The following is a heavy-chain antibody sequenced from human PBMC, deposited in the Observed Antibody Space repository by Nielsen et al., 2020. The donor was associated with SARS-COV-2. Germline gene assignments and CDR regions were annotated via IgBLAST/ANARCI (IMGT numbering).Heavy chain of an antibody. CDR3: ARALRSSSPYYYYYGMDV. V-gene: IGHV1-46*01. J-gene: IGHJ6*02. CDR1: GGTFSSYA. D-gene: IGHD6-6*01. CDR2: INPSGGST. Sequence: ASVKVSCKASGGTFSSYAISWVRQAPGQGLEWMGIINPSGGSTSYAQKFQGRVTMTRDTSTSTVYMELSSLRSEDTAVYYCARALRSSSPYYYYYGMDVWGQGTTVTVSS.